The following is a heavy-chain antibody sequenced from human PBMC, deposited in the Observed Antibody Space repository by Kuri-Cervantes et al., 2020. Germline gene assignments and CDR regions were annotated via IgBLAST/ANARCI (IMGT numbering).Heavy chain of an antibody. CDR2: IKSKAYGGTT. CDR1: GFTFSSYS. V-gene: IGHV3-49*04. CDR3: ARRGESSHTVDY. D-gene: IGHD3-10*01. Sequence: GESLKISCAASGFTFSSYSMNWVRQAPGKGLEWVGFIKSKAYGGTTEYAASVKGRFTISRDDSKSIAYLQMNSLKTEDTAVYYCARRGESSHTVDYWGQGTLVTVSS. J-gene: IGHJ4*02.